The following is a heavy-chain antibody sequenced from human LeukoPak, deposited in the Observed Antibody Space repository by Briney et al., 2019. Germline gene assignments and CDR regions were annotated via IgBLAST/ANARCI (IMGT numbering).Heavy chain of an antibody. Sequence: PGGSLRLSCAASGFTFSSYAMSWVRQAPGKGLEWVSAISGSGGSTYYADSVKGRFTVSRDNSKNTLYLQMNSLRAEDTAVYYCAKCDWGSWVPDYWGQGTLVTVSS. CDR3: AKCDWGSWVPDY. CDR2: ISGSGGST. CDR1: GFTFSSYA. D-gene: IGHD7-27*01. V-gene: IGHV3-23*01. J-gene: IGHJ4*02.